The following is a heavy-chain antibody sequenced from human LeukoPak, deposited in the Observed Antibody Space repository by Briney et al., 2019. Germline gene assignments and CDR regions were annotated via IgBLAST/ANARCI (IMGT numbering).Heavy chain of an antibody. CDR1: GGSFSGYY. V-gene: IGHV4-34*01. J-gene: IGHJ4*02. Sequence: PSETLSLTCAVYGGSFSGYYWSWIRQPPGKGLEWIGEINHSGSTNYNPSLKSRVSISVDTSKNQFSLKLSSVTAADTAVYYCARAPGAAIDWGQGTLVTVSS. CDR2: INHSGST. CDR3: ARAPGAAID. D-gene: IGHD2-2*01.